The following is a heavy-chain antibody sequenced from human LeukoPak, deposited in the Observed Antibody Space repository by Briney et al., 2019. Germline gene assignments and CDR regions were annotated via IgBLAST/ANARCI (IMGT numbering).Heavy chain of an antibody. CDR1: GYNPASDW. V-gene: IGHV5-51*01. J-gene: IGHJ5*02. CDR3: ATLCTRISQSCFDL. D-gene: IGHD3-3*01. CDR2: IYPGDSDT. Sequence: GESLKISCKGSGYNPASDWIGWVRQMPGKGLESMGIIYPGDSDTRYSPPFQGQVTISVDQSISTAYLQWNSLKASDTAMYYCATLCTRISQSCFDLWGQGTLVTVSS.